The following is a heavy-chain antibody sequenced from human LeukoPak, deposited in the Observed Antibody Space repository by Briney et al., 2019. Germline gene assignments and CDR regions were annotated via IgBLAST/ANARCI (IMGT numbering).Heavy chain of an antibody. D-gene: IGHD6-19*01. Sequence: SETLSLTCTVSGGSISSYYWSWIRQPPGKGLERIGYIYYSGSTNCNPSLKSRVTISVDTSKNQFSLKLSSVTAADTAVYYCATHGIAVAGTFDYWGQGTLVTVSS. CDR3: ATHGIAVAGTFDY. CDR2: IYYSGST. CDR1: GGSISSYY. J-gene: IGHJ4*02. V-gene: IGHV4-59*08.